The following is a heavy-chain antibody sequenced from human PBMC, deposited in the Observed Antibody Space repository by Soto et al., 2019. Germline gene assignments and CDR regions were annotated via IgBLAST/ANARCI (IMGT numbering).Heavy chain of an antibody. CDR3: AKRSRRSCYATHY. J-gene: IGHJ4*02. CDR1: GFTVSNYA. D-gene: IGHD5-12*01. Sequence: GGSLRLSWAASGFTVSNYAVTWVRQAPGKGLEWVSTISGSGGSTYYADSVKGRFTISRDNSKNTLYLQMNSLRAEDTAVYQCAKRSRRSCYATHYRGQG. CDR2: ISGSGGST. V-gene: IGHV3-23*01.